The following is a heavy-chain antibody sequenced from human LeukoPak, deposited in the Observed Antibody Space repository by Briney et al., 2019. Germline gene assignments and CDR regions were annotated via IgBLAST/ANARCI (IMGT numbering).Heavy chain of an antibody. CDR3: ATSYDSSGCD. D-gene: IGHD3-22*01. CDR1: GFTFSSFW. Sequence: GGSLRLSCAASGFTFSSFWMAWVRQAPGKGLEWVANIKQDGSLQYYGASVEGRFTISRDNAKNSLYLQMNSLRAEDTALYYCATSYDSSGCDWGQGTLVTVSS. V-gene: IGHV3-7*01. J-gene: IGHJ4*02. CDR2: IKQDGSLQ.